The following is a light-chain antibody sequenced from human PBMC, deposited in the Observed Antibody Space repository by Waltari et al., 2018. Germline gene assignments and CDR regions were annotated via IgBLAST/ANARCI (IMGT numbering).Light chain of an antibody. CDR1: QSVSRT. CDR3: QHYVRLPAT. CDR2: AAS. V-gene: IGKV3-20*01. J-gene: IGKJ1*01. Sequence: EIVLTQSPGTLSLAPGERATLSCRASQSVSRTLAGDQQKTGQAPSLLIYAASTRATGIPDRFSGSGSGTDFILTISRLEPEAFALYYCQHYVRLPATFGQGTKVEIK.